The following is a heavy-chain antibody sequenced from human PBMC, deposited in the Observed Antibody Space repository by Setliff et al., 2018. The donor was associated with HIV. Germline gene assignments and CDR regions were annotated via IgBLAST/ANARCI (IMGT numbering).Heavy chain of an antibody. CDR2: TYTSGST. V-gene: IGHV4-4*08. Sequence: PSETLSLTCTVSGGSISSYYWSWIRQSPGKGLEWIGYTYTSGSTNYNHNPSLKSRVTISVDTSNNQFSLKLSSVTAADTAVYYCASGEDSGSYGEPFDSWGQGTLVTVSS. CDR3: ASGEDSGSYGEPFDS. CDR1: GGSISSYY. J-gene: IGHJ4*02. D-gene: IGHD1-26*01.